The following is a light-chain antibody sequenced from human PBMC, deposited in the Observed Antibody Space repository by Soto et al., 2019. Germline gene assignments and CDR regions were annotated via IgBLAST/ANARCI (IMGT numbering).Light chain of an antibody. J-gene: IGLJ1*01. CDR1: SSNIGAGYD. V-gene: IGLV1-40*01. CDR3: QSYDSSLSGNYV. CDR2: GNS. Sequence: QSVLTQPPSVSGAPGQRVTISCTGSSSNIGAGYDVHWYQQLPGTAPKLLIYGNSNRHSGVPDRFSGSKSGTSASLAITGLQAEDEADYYCQSYDSSLSGNYVFGTGTKLTVL.